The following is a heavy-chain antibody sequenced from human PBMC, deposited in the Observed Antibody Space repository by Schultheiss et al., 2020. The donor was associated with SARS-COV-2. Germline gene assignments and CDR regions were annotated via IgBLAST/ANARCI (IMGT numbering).Heavy chain of an antibody. V-gene: IGHV4-61*02. J-gene: IGHJ3*02. D-gene: IGHD3-10*01. CDR2: IYTSGST. Sequence: SETLSLTCTVSGGSISSGDYYWSWIRQPAGKGLEWIGRIYTSGSTNYNPSLKSRVTISVDTSKNQFSLKLSSVTAADTAVYYCARGGRGDIWGQGTMVTVSS. CDR1: GGSISSGDYY. CDR3: ARGGRGDI.